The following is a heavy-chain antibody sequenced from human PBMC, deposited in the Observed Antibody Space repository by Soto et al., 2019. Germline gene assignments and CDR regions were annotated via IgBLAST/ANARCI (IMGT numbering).Heavy chain of an antibody. CDR1: GFDFNSHT. CDR2: ISSKSAYI. D-gene: IGHD2-2*01. J-gene: IGHJ4*02. V-gene: IGHV3-21*01. CDR3: AKVGRYFPESTESD. Sequence: EVLLVESGGGLAKPGGSLKLSCAASGFDFNSHTMSWVRQAPGKGLEWVSTISSKSAYIYYADSLKGRFTVSRDNAETSLYLHMTSLTVDDTAVYYCAKVGRYFPESTESDWGQGTLVTVSS.